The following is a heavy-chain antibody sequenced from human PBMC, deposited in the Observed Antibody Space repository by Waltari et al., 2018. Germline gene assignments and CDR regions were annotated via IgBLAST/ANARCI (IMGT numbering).Heavy chain of an antibody. CDR2: MGYDGSVT. V-gene: IGHV3-30*04. D-gene: IGHD6-19*01. CDR3: AKGTGPYSGGWYVTR. CDR1: GFIFNDFA. Sequence: QERLVESGGGVVQPGKSLRLSCAASGFIFNDFAMHWVRQAPGKGLEWWAVMGYDGSVTYYADSVKGRVTISRDKSQKMMYLQMNSLSAEDTSLYYFAKGTGPYSGGWYVTRWGNGTMVTVSS. J-gene: IGHJ3*01.